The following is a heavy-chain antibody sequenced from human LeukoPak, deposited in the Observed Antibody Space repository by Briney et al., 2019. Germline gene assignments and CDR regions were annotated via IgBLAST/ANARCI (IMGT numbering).Heavy chain of an antibody. D-gene: IGHD6-13*01. CDR1: GYTFTGYY. Sequence: ASVKVSCKASGYTFTGYYMHWVRQAPGQGLEWMGRINPNSGGTNYAQKFQGRVTMTRDTSISTAYMELSRLRSDDTAVYYCARDTGRVAAAGMYWGQGTLVTVSS. V-gene: IGHV1-2*06. CDR2: INPNSGGT. J-gene: IGHJ4*02. CDR3: ARDTGRVAAAGMY.